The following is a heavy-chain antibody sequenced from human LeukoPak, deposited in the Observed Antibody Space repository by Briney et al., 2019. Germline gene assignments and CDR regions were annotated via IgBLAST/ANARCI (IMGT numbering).Heavy chain of an antibody. V-gene: IGHV3-30*02. CDR3: AKLVHYCEGRTCFTPYYYTDI. CDR1: GLTFSISG. Sequence: GGSVRLSCAVSGLTFSISGMHWVRQAPGKGLEWVTFIRDDGSSEYYAESVKGRFTVSRDHSKNTLHFQMNSLTLEDTAVYYCAKLVHYCEGRTCFTPYYYTDIWGQGNTVNVSS. D-gene: IGHD2-21*01. J-gene: IGHJ6*03. CDR2: IRDDGSSE.